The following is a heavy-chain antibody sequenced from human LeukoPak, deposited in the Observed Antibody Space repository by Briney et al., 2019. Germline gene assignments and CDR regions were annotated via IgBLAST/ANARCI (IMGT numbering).Heavy chain of an antibody. D-gene: IGHD5-12*01. V-gene: IGHV4-31*03. J-gene: IGHJ5*02. CDR2: IYYSGCA. CDR1: GDSISSGGYY. CDR3: ARDYSRGYAWFDP. Sequence: SETLSLTCTVPGDSISSGGYYWSWIRQHPGKGLEWIGYIYYSGCAYYNPFLKSRVSISVATSQNQFSLKLTSVTAADTALYFCARDYSRGYAWFDPWGQGILVTVSS.